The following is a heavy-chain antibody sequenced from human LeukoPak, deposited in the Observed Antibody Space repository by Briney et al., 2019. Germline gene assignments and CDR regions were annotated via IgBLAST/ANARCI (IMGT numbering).Heavy chain of an antibody. J-gene: IGHJ2*01. CDR1: GGSFSGYY. Sequence: PSETLSLTCAVYGGSFSGYYWSWIRQPPGKGLEWIGEINHSGSTNYNPSLKSRVIISVDTSKNQISLSLSSVTAADTAVYYCARDRDEGFDLWGRGTRVTVSS. V-gene: IGHV4-34*01. CDR2: INHSGST. D-gene: IGHD1-14*01. CDR3: ARDRDEGFDL.